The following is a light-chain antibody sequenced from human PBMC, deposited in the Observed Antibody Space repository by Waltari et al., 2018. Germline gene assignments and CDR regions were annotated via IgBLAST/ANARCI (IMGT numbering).Light chain of an antibody. V-gene: IGKV2-30*01. CDR1: ESLRSRDGNTY. J-gene: IGKJ4*01. CDR2: KVL. CDR3: MQGTHWPPLT. Sequence: DVVMTQSPLSLSVSLGESASISCRSSESLRSRDGNTYVSWLHQRPGQSPRRLFYKVLDRDSGAPDRLSASGSGTDFTLKINRVEAEDAGLYYCMQGTHWPPLTFGGGTKLEIK.